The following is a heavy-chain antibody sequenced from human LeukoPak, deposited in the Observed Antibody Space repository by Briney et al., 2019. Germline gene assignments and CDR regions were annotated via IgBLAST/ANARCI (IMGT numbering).Heavy chain of an antibody. J-gene: IGHJ4*02. CDR1: GFTFSSYS. V-gene: IGHV3-21*01. Sequence: GGSQRLSCAASGFTFSSYSMNWVRQAPGKGLEWVSSISSSSSYIYYADSVKGRFTISRDNAKNSLYLQMNSLRAEDTAVYYCARSPGGGCSYWGQGTLVTVSS. D-gene: IGHD1-26*01. CDR3: ARSPGGGCSY. CDR2: ISSSSSYI.